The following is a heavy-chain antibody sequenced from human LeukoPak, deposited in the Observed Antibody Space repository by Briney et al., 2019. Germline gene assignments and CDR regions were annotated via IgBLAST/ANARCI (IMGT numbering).Heavy chain of an antibody. Sequence: SSETLSLTCTVSGGSVSSGSYYWSWIRQPPGKGLEWLGYIYYSGSTNYNPSLKSRVSISVGTSKNQFSLKLSSVTAADTAVYYCARVGGYCSGGSCYSFDYWGQGTLVTVSS. CDR1: GGSVSSGSYY. CDR3: ARVGGYCSGGSCYSFDY. J-gene: IGHJ4*02. D-gene: IGHD2-15*01. V-gene: IGHV4-61*01. CDR2: IYYSGST.